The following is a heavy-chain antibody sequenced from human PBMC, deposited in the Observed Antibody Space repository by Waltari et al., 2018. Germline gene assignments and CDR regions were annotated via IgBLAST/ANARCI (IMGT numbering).Heavy chain of an antibody. D-gene: IGHD6-25*01. J-gene: IGHJ3*02. CDR1: GGSISSGSYY. Sequence: QVQLQESGPGLVKPSQTLSLTCTVSGGSISSGSYYWNWIRQPAGKGLEWIGRIYPSGSTNYNPSLKSRVTISIDTSKNQFSLKVSSVTAADTALYYCARGYTTGWQDAFDIWGQGTMVTVSS. CDR2: IYPSGST. CDR3: ARGYTTGWQDAFDI. V-gene: IGHV4-61*02.